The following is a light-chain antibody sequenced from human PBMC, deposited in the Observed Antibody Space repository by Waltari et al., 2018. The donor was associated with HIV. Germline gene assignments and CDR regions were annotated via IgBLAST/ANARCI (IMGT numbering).Light chain of an antibody. V-gene: IGLV1-47*01. CDR1: RTNLGSNF. CDR3: ASWDDILSSVI. J-gene: IGLJ2*01. Sequence: QSVLTQPPSASGTPGQRVTISCSGCRTNLGSNFVYWYHQLPGTAPKLLFSKTNQRPAGVPDRCAGSKSGASASLTISGLRSEDEAVYYCASWDDILSSVIFGGGTKVTVL. CDR2: KTN.